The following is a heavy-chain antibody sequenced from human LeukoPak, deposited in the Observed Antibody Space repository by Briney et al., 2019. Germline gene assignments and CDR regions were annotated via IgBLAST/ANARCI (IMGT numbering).Heavy chain of an antibody. CDR1: GFTFSSYE. CDR2: ISSSGSTI. J-gene: IGHJ6*02. CDR3: ARLLYYGMDV. V-gene: IGHV3-48*03. Sequence: GESLRLSCAASGFTFSSYEMNWVRQAPGKGLEWVSYISSSGSTIYYADSVKGRFTISRDNAKDSLYLQMNSLRAEDTAVYYCARLLYYGMDVWGQGTTVTVSS.